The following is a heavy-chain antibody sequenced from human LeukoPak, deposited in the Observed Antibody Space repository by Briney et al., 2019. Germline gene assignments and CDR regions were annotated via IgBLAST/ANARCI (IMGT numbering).Heavy chain of an antibody. D-gene: IGHD4-17*01. CDR3: AKVNSMTTVTTRRIDYYYYMDV. CDR2: IRYDGSNK. Sequence: LTGGSLRLSCAASGFTFSSYGMHWVRQAPGKGLEWVAFIRYDGSNKYYADSVKGRFTISRDNSKNTLYLQMNSLRAEDTAVYYCAKVNSMTTVTTRRIDYYYYMDVWGKGTTVTISS. V-gene: IGHV3-30*02. CDR1: GFTFSSYG. J-gene: IGHJ6*03.